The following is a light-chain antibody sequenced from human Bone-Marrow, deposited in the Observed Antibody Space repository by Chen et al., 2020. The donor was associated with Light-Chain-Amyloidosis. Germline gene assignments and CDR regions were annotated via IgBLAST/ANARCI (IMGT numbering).Light chain of an antibody. CDR3: QQSYTIPYT. V-gene: IGKV1-39*01. Sequence: DIQMTQSPSSLSVSVGDRVTIICRASQSINIYLNWYQQKPGKAPKLLIYAASSLHNGVPSRFSGSGSGTDFILTISSLQPEDSATYFCQQSYTIPYTFGQGTKLEIK. CDR2: AAS. J-gene: IGKJ2*01. CDR1: QSINIY.